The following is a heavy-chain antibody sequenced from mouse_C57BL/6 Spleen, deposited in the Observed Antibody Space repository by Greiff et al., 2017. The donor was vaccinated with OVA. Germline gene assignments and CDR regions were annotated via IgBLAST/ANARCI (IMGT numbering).Heavy chain of an antibody. Sequence: EVHLVESGGDLVKPGGSLKLSCAASGFTFSSYGMSWVRQTPDKRLEWVATISSGGSYTYYPDSVKGRFTISRDNAKNTLYLQMSSLKSEDTAMYYCARHPHYYGSSHWYFDVWGTGTTVTVSS. CDR3: ARHPHYYGSSHWYFDV. J-gene: IGHJ1*03. CDR2: ISSGGSYT. CDR1: GFTFSSYG. D-gene: IGHD1-1*01. V-gene: IGHV5-6*01.